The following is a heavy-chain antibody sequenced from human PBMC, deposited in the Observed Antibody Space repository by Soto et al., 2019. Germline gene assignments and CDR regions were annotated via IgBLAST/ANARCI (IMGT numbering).Heavy chain of an antibody. CDR2: IIPIFGTA. CDR3: ARDPGLGYCSSTSCYAA. CDR1: GGTFSSYA. V-gene: IGHV1-69*13. J-gene: IGHJ5*02. D-gene: IGHD2-2*01. Sequence: ASVKVSCKASGGTFSSYAISWVRQAPGQGLEWMGGIIPIFGTANYAQKFQGRVTITADESTSTAYMELSSLRSEDTAVYYCARDPGLGYCSSTSCYAAWGQGTLVTV.